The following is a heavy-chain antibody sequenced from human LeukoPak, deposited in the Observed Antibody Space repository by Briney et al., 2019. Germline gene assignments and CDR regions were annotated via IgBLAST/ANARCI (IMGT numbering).Heavy chain of an antibody. D-gene: IGHD2-2*01. V-gene: IGHV1-18*01. J-gene: IGHJ4*02. Sequence: ASVKVSCKASGYTFTSYGISWVLQAPGQGLEWMGWISAYNGNTNYAQKLQGRVTMTTDTSTSTAYMELRSLRSDDTAVYYCAIYCSSTSCYPYVDYWGQGTLVTVSS. CDR1: GYTFTSYG. CDR3: AIYCSSTSCYPYVDY. CDR2: ISAYNGNT.